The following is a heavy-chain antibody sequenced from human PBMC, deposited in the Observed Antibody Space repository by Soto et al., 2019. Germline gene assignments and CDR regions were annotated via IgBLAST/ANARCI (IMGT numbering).Heavy chain of an antibody. CDR2: ISAYNGNT. D-gene: IGHD3-16*01. CDR3: ASGGTPIDY. V-gene: IGHV1-18*01. Sequence: QVQLVQSGAEVKKPGASVKVSCKASGYTFTNFGISWLRQAPGQGLEWMGCISAYNGNTNYAQNFQGRVTMTTATSRSSAYMELRSLRSDDTAVYYGASGGTPIDYGGQGTQVTVSS. CDR1: GYTFTNFG. J-gene: IGHJ4*02.